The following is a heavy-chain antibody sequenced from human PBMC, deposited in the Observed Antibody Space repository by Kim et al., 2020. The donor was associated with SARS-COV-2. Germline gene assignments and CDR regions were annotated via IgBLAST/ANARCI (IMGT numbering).Heavy chain of an antibody. Sequence: ASVKVSCKASGYTFTGYYMHWVRQAPGQGLEWMGRINPNSGGTNYAQKFQGRVTMTRDTSISTAYMELSRLRSDDTAVYYCAGDLSGVGATAGDYYYGMDVLGQGTTVTVSS. V-gene: IGHV1-2*06. D-gene: IGHD1-26*01. CDR2: INPNSGGT. J-gene: IGHJ6*02. CDR1: GYTFTGYY. CDR3: AGDLSGVGATAGDYYYGMDV.